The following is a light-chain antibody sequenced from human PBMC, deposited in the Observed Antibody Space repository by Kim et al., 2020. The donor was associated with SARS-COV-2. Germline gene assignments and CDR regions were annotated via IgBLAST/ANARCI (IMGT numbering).Light chain of an antibody. CDR3: QQTHSVPVT. CDR1: QSIRAF. V-gene: IGKV1-39*01. CDR2: GAS. J-gene: IGKJ4*01. Sequence: ASLGNRVTITCRASQSIRAFLNWYRQRPGKAPELLIYGASNLQGGVPSRFTGSGSGTHFTLTISRLTPEDFATYYCQQTHSVPVTFGGGTKVDIK.